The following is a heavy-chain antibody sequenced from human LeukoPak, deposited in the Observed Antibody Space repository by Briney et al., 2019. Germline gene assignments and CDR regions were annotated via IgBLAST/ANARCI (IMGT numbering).Heavy chain of an antibody. CDR3: ASSSGIVGATPDAFDI. V-gene: IGHV4-30-2*01. J-gene: IGHJ3*02. Sequence: PSETLSLTCAVSGGSISSGGYSWRWIRQPPGKGLEWIGYIYHSGSTYYNPSLKSRVTISVDRSKNQFSLKLSSVTAADTAVYYCASSSGIVGATPDAFDIWGQGTMVTVSS. D-gene: IGHD1-26*01. CDR1: GGSISSGGYS. CDR2: IYHSGST.